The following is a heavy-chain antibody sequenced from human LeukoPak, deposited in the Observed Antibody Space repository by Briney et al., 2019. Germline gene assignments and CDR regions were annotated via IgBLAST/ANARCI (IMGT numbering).Heavy chain of an antibody. CDR3: AGEREDIKLMLYAYYFDY. D-gene: IGHD2-8*01. Sequence: PSETLSLTCTVSGGSISSYYWSWIRQPAEKGLEWIGRIYTSGSTNYNPSLKSRVTMSVDTSKNQFSLKLSSVTAADTAVYYCAGEREDIKLMLYAYYFDYWGQGTLVTVSS. CDR1: GGSISSYY. V-gene: IGHV4-4*07. J-gene: IGHJ4*02. CDR2: IYTSGST.